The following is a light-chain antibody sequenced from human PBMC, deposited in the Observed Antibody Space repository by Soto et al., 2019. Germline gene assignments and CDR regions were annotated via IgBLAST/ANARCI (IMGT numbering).Light chain of an antibody. Sequence: QSALTQPASVSGSPGQSITISCTGTSSDVGNFNLVSWYQHHPGKAPKLMIYEVTKRPSGVSNRFSGSKSGNTASLTISGLQADDEADYYCGSWDSSLSAYVFGTGTKLTVL. V-gene: IGLV2-23*02. CDR2: EVT. CDR1: SSDVGNFNL. CDR3: GSWDSSLSAYV. J-gene: IGLJ1*01.